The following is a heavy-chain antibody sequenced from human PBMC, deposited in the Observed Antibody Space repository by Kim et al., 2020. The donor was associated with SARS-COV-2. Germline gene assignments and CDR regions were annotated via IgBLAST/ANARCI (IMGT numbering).Heavy chain of an antibody. V-gene: IGHV4-59*01. J-gene: IGHJ4*02. CDR3: ARGQSVFAF. CDR1: GVSLTSYY. Sequence: SETLSLTCSVSGVSLTSYYWNWIRQSPGKGLEWIGYIFSSGTTIYNPSLKSRVTISLDTPKNQFSLTLRSVTAADTAGYYCARGQSVFAFWGQGSLVTV. CDR2: IFSSGTT. D-gene: IGHD3-3*01.